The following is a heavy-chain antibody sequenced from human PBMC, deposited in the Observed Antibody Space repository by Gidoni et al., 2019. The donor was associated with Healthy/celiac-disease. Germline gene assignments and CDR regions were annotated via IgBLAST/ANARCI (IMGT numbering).Heavy chain of an antibody. CDR3: AKDLATVVILGDAFDI. Sequence: EVQLLESGGGLVQPGGSLRLSCAASGFTFSSYAMSWVVQAPGEGLELVSAISGSGGSTYCADSVKGRFTISRDNSKNTLYLQMNSLRAEDTAVYYCAKDLATVVILGDAFDIWGQGTMVTVSS. CDR2: ISGSGGST. D-gene: IGHD4-17*01. J-gene: IGHJ3*02. V-gene: IGHV3-23*01. CDR1: GFTFSSYA.